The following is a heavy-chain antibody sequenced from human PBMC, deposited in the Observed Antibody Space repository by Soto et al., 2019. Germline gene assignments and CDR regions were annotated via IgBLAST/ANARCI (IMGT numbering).Heavy chain of an antibody. Sequence: SETLSLTCTVSGASVTSYYWTWIRQPPGKGLGWIGDIYHNGITKYNPSLKRRITISVDTSKNQFSLKLSSVTAADTAVYYCARADHIGGYSFAYWGPGTLVT. CDR3: ARADHIGGYSFAY. D-gene: IGHD3-16*01. CDR1: GASVTSYY. CDR2: IYHNGIT. J-gene: IGHJ4*02. V-gene: IGHV4-59*02.